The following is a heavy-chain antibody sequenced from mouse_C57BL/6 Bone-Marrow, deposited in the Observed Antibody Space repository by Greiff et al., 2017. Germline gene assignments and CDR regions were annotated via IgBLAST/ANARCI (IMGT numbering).Heavy chain of an antibody. D-gene: IGHD2-1*01. CDR1: GYTFTSYW. CDR3: ARSRNGNYDYFDY. Sequence: QVQLKQPGAELVMPGASVKLSCKASGYTFTSYWMHWVKQRPGQGLEWIGEIDPSDSYTNYNQKFKGKSTLTVDKSSSTAYMQLSSLTSEDSAVYYCARSRNGNYDYFDYWGQGTTLTVSS. CDR2: IDPSDSYT. V-gene: IGHV1-69*01. J-gene: IGHJ2*01.